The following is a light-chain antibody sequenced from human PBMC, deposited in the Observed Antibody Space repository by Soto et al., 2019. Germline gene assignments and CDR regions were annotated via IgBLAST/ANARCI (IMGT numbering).Light chain of an antibody. V-gene: IGKV3-20*01. Sequence: EIVLTQSPGTPSLSPGERATLSCRAIQSVSSSYLAWYQQKPGQAPRLLTYGASSRATGIPDRFSGSGSGTDFTLTISRLEPEDFAVYYCQQYGSSLTWTFGQGTKVDIK. CDR2: GAS. CDR3: QQYGSSLTWT. J-gene: IGKJ1*01. CDR1: QSVSSSY.